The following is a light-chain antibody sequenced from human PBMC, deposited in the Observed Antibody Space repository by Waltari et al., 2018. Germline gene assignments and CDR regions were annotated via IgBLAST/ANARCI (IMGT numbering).Light chain of an antibody. J-gene: IGLJ3*02. CDR3: QSYDSSNQRV. Sequence: FMLTQPRSVSESPGQTVTISCPRSSGSIASNLLHWYQQRPGSAPTTSIYAGNQRPPGVPDRFSGSIASSSNSASLTISGLKTEDEADYYCQSYDSSNQRVFGGGTKLTVL. V-gene: IGLV6-57*04. CDR2: AGN. CDR1: SGSIASNL.